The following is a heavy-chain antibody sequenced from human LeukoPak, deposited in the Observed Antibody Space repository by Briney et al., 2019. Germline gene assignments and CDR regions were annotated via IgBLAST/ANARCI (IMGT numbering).Heavy chain of an antibody. CDR2: ISAYNGNT. CDR3: ASPSWYSSGWTYYYGMDV. J-gene: IGHJ6*02. V-gene: IGHV1-18*01. D-gene: IGHD6-19*01. Sequence: GASVKVSCKAPGYTFTNYDINWVRQATGQGLEWMGWISAYNGNTNYAQKLQGRVTMTTDTSTSTAYMELRSLRSDDTAVYYCASPSWYSSGWTYYYGMDVWGQGTTVTVSS. CDR1: GYTFTNYD.